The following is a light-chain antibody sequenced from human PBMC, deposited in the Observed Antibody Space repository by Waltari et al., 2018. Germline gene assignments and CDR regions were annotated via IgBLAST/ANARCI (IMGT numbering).Light chain of an antibody. CDR1: ESIGRVL. CDR2: GAS. J-gene: IGKJ1*01. Sequence: EVVLTQSPGTLSLSPGERVTLSCRASESIGRVLAWYQQKPGQAPRLLIYGASTRATGIPDRFSGRGSGTDFSLTISRLEPEDFEVYYCQHYVRLPVTFGQGTRVEI. CDR3: QHYVRLPVT. V-gene: IGKV3-20*01.